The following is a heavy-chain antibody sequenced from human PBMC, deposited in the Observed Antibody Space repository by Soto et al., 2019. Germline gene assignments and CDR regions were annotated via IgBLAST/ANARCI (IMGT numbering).Heavy chain of an antibody. D-gene: IGHD3-22*01. J-gene: IGHJ6*04. V-gene: IGHV1-69*12. CDR3: ARDPGYYYDSSGYYFLDYYYYYGMDV. Sequence: QVQLVPSGAEVKKPGSSVNVSCKASGGTFSSYAISWVRQAPGQGLEWMGGIIPIFGTANYAQKFHGRVTITADESTGTAYMELSRLRSDDTAVYYCARDPGYYYDSSGYYFLDYYYYYGMDVWVEGTTVPVSS. CDR1: GGTFSSYA. CDR2: IIPIFGTA.